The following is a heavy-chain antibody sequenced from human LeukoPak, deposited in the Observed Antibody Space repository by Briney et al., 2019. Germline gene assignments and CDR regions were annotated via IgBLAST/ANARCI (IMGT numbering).Heavy chain of an antibody. Sequence: EASVKVSCKASGGTFSSYAISWVRQAPGQGLEWMGLINPGGDNTNYAQNFQGRVTMTRDTSTSTVYMELSSLRSEDTAIYYCARIRDGYNDAYDIWGQGTVVTVPS. D-gene: IGHD5-24*01. J-gene: IGHJ3*02. CDR1: GGTFSSYA. V-gene: IGHV1-46*01. CDR3: ARIRDGYNDAYDI. CDR2: INPGGDNT.